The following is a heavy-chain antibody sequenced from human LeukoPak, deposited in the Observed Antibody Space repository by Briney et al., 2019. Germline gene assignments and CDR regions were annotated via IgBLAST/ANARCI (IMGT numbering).Heavy chain of an antibody. CDR1: GFTFKNYA. Sequence: GGSLRLSCAASGFTFKNYALSWVRQAPGKGLEWGSGFSVNGRDTYYADFVKGRFTIARDIAKNTLYLQMNSLRAEDTATYYCAKPGRTAAGLFDSWGQGTLVTVSS. D-gene: IGHD6-13*01. V-gene: IGHV3-23*01. CDR2: FSVNGRDT. J-gene: IGHJ4*02. CDR3: AKPGRTAAGLFDS.